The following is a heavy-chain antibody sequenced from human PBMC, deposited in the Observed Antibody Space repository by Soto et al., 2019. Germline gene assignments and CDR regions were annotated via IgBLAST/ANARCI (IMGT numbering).Heavy chain of an antibody. Sequence: GGSLRLSCAASGFTFSSYSMNWVRQAPGKGLECVSSISSSGSYIYYADSVKGRFTSSRDNATTSLYLQMNSLRAEDTAVYYSARIYGHRDQYYYYYGMDVVGQGTTVTVYS. V-gene: IGHV3-21*01. J-gene: IGHJ6*02. CDR3: ARIYGHRDQYYYYYGMDV. CDR1: GFTFSSYS. CDR2: ISSSGSYI. D-gene: IGHD3-10*01.